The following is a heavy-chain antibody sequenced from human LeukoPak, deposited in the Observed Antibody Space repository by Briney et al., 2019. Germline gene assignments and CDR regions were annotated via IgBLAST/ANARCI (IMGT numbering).Heavy chain of an antibody. CDR1: GFTVSSNY. J-gene: IGHJ4*02. D-gene: IGHD3-3*01. CDR3: AKDLGWDFWSGYSGSLFDY. CDR2: IYSGGST. V-gene: IGHV3-66*01. Sequence: GGSLRLSCAASGFTVSSNYMSWVRQAPGKGLEWVSVIYSGGSTYYADSVKGRFTISRDNSKNTLYLQMNSLRAEDTAVYYCAKDLGWDFWSGYSGSLFDYWGQGTLVTVSS.